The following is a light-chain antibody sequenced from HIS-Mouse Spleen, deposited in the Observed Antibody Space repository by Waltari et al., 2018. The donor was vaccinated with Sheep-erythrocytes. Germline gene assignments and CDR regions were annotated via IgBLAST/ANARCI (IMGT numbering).Light chain of an antibody. V-gene: IGLV2-14*02. CDR2: EGS. Sequence: QSALTQPASVSGSPGQSITISCTGTSSDVGSYNLVSWYQQHPGKAPKLMIYEGSKRPSGFSNRFAGSKSGNTASLAISGLQSEDEADYYCAAWDDSLNGYVFGTGTKVTVL. CDR1: SSDVGSYNL. CDR3: AAWDDSLNGYV. J-gene: IGLJ1*01.